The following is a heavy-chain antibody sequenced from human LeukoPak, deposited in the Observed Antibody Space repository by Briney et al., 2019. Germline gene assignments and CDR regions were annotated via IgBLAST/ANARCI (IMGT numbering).Heavy chain of an antibody. V-gene: IGHV1-18*01. CDR2: ISAYNGNT. D-gene: IGHD2-2*01. Sequence: ASVKVSCKASGYTFTSYGISWVRQAPGQGLEWMGWISAYNGNTNYAQKLQGRVTMTTDTSTSTAYMELRSLRSDDTAVYYCARGLTYCSSTSCYESGAFDYWGQGTLVTVSS. CDR3: ARGLTYCSSTSCYESGAFDY. J-gene: IGHJ4*02. CDR1: GYTFTSYG.